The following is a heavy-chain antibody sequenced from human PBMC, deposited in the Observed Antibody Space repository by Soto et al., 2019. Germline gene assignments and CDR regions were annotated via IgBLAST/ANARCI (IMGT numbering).Heavy chain of an antibody. D-gene: IGHD2-21*02. CDR3: AIVGDLGAATYANTSFEY. CDR2: IWYDGSNK. J-gene: IGHJ4*02. Sequence: GGSLRLSCAASGFTFSSYGMHWVRQAPGKGLEWVAVIWYDGSNKYYADSVKGRFTISRDNSKNTLYLQMNSLRAEDTAVYYWAIVGDLGAATYANTSFEYWGQGTLVTV. CDR1: GFTFSSYG. V-gene: IGHV3-33*01.